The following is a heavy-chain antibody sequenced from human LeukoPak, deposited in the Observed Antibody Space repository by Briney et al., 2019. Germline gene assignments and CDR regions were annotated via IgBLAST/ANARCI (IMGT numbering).Heavy chain of an antibody. V-gene: IGHV3-53*05. CDR3: ATSSSAYYYYYGMDV. J-gene: IGHJ6*02. D-gene: IGHD6-6*01. Sequence: GGSLRLSCAASGFTVSSNYMSWVRQAPGKGLEWVSVIYSGGSTYYADSVKGRFTISRDNSKNTLYLQMNSLRAEDTAVYYCATSSSAYYYYYGMDVWGQGTTVTVSS. CDR1: GFTVSSNY. CDR2: IYSGGST.